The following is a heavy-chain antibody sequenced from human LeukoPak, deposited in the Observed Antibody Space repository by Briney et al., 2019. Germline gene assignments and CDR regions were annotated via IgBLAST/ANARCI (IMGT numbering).Heavy chain of an antibody. J-gene: IGHJ4*02. Sequence: HPRGSLRLACAASGFTFSSHAMSWVRQAPGKGLEWVSVISGSGRSTYYADSVKGRFTISRDNSKNTLYLQMNSLRAEDTAVYYCAKGSYGGNNGRFPNCDYWGQGTLVTVSS. V-gene: IGHV3-23*01. CDR1: GFTFSSHA. CDR2: ISGSGRST. CDR3: AKGSYGGNNGRFPNCDY. D-gene: IGHD4-23*01.